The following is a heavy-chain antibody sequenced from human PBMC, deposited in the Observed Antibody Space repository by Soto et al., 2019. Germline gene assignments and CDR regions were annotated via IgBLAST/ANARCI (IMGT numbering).Heavy chain of an antibody. CDR2: VHHTGTS. D-gene: IGHD6-13*01. Sequence: QVALQQWGAGLLKPSQTLSLTCAVYGESFNDYFWTWIRQSPGGGLEWLAEVHHTGTSYYNPSLKSRLAVSVDTSRNQFSLNLNSLTAADTATYYCARRKDSSRYFYGMDVWGQGTTVAVSS. CDR1: GESFNDYF. J-gene: IGHJ6*02. CDR3: ARRKDSSRYFYGMDV. V-gene: IGHV4-34*02.